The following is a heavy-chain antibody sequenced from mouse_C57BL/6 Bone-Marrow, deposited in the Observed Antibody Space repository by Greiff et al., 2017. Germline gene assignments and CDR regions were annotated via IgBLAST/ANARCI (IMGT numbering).Heavy chain of an antibody. D-gene: IGHD2-3*01. CDR1: GFTFSDYG. V-gene: IGHV5-15*01. Sequence: EVMLVESGGGLVQPGGSLKLSCAASGFTFSDYGMAWVRQAPRKGPEWVAFISNLAYSIYYADTVTGRFTISRGNAKNTLYLEMSSLRSEDTAMYYCARWLLRAMDYWGQGTSVTVSS. CDR2: ISNLAYSI. CDR3: ARWLLRAMDY. J-gene: IGHJ4*01.